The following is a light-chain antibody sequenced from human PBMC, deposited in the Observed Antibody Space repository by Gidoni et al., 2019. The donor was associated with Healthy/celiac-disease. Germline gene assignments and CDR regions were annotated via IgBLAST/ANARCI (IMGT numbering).Light chain of an antibody. Sequence: DIQMTQSPSSLSASVGDRVTLTCRASQSISSYLNWYQQKPGKAPKLLIYAASSLQSGVPSRLSGSGSGTDFTLPISSRQPEDFATYYCQQSYSTPWTFGPXTKVEIK. CDR3: QQSYSTPWT. J-gene: IGKJ1*01. CDR2: AAS. V-gene: IGKV1-39*01. CDR1: QSISSY.